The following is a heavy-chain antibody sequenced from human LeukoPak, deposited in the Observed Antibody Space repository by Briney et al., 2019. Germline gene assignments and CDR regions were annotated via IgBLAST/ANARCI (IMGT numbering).Heavy chain of an antibody. D-gene: IGHD6-6*01. CDR2: IIPIFGTA. CDR1: AGTFSSYA. J-gene: IGHJ6*03. V-gene: IGHV1-69*05. CDR3: AREGGYSSSSPYYYMDV. Sequence: GSSVTVSCKASAGTFSSYAISWVRQAPGQGLEWMGGIIPIFGTANYAQKSQGRVTITTDESTSTAYMELSSLRSEDTAVYYCAREGGYSSSSPYYYMDVWGKGTTVTVSS.